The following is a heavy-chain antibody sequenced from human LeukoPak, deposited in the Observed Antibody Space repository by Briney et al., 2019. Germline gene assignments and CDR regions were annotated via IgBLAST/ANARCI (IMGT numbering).Heavy chain of an antibody. Sequence: SETLSLTCTVSGYSINSGYYWGWIRQPPGKGLEWIGSIYYSGHTSYKPSLKSRVTISIDTSKNQFSLKLSSVTAADTAVYYCARHSLGERYFDWLIHFDYWGQGTLVTVSS. CDR2: IYYSGHT. CDR3: ARHSLGERYFDWLIHFDY. V-gene: IGHV4-38-2*02. J-gene: IGHJ4*02. CDR1: GYSINSGYY. D-gene: IGHD3-9*01.